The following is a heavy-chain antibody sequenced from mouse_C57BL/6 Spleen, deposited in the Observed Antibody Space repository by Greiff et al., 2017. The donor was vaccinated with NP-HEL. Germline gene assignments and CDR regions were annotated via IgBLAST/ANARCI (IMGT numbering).Heavy chain of an antibody. CDR1: GYTFTDYY. Sequence: EVQLQQSGPVLVKPGASVKMSCKASGYTFTDYYMNWVKQSHGKSLEWIGGINPYNGGTSYNQKFKGKATLTVDKSSSTAYMELNSLTSEDSAVYYCASRRDDYGGYAMDYWGQGTSVTVSS. V-gene: IGHV1-19*01. CDR3: ASRRDDYGGYAMDY. D-gene: IGHD2-4*01. CDR2: INPYNGGT. J-gene: IGHJ4*01.